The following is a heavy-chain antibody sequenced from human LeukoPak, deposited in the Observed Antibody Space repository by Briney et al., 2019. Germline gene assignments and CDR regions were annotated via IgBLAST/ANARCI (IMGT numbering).Heavy chain of an antibody. CDR1: GGSISSYY. CDR3: ARRKGASLDY. CDR2: IYYSGGT. V-gene: IGHV4-59*08. J-gene: IGHJ4*02. Sequence: SETLSLTCTVSGGSISSYYWSWIRQPPGKGLEWIGYIYYSGGTNYNPSLKSRVTISVDTSKNQFSLKLSSVTAADTAVYYCARRKGASLDYWGQGTLVTVSS. D-gene: IGHD3-16*01.